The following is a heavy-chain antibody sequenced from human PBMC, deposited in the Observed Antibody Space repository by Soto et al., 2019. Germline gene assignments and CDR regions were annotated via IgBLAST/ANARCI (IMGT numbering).Heavy chain of an antibody. V-gene: IGHV3-30-3*01. Sequence: QVQLVESGGGVVQPGRSLRLSCAASGFTFSSYAMHWVRQAPGKGLEWVAVISYDVSNKYYADSVKGRFTISRDNFKNTMSLQRNCLRVKDTAAYYSAREGGALLLWWFDPWGQGTLVTVSS. CDR2: ISYDVSNK. CDR3: AREGGALLLWWFDP. J-gene: IGHJ5*02. D-gene: IGHD2-2*01. CDR1: GFTFSSYA.